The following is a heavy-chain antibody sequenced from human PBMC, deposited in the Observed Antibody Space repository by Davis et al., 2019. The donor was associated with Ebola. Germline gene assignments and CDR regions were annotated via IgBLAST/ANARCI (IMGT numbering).Heavy chain of an antibody. CDR3: VRDYDVLTGYPSFFFDS. V-gene: IGHV3-30*04. D-gene: IGHD3-9*01. CDR2: ISYDGSNI. Sequence: GGSLRLSCAASGFTFTTYAMHWVRQAPGQGLEWVAGISYDGSNIYHADSVKGRFTISRDNSKNTLSLQMNSLRVEDTAVYHCVRDYDVLTGYPSFFFDSWGQGILVTVSS. J-gene: IGHJ4*02. CDR1: GFTFTTYA.